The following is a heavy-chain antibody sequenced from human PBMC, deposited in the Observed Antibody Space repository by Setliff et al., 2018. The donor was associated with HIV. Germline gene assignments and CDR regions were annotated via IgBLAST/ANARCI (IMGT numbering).Heavy chain of an antibody. Sequence: SETLSLTCTVSGGSMSSYYWSWIRQPPGKGLEWIGYIYYSGSTNYNPSLKSRVTISVDTSKNQFSLKLRSVTAADTAVYYCVRAYNDLENYYHHYYMDVWGKGTTVTVSS. D-gene: IGHD1-1*01. CDR3: VRAYNDLENYYHHYYMDV. CDR2: IYYSGST. CDR1: GGSMSSYY. J-gene: IGHJ6*03. V-gene: IGHV4-59*08.